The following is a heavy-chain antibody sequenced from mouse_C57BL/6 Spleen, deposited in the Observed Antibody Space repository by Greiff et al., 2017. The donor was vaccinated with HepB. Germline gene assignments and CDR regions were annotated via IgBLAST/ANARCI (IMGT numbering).Heavy chain of an antibody. CDR3: ASTAHWFAY. D-gene: IGHD3-2*02. Sequence: QVQLKEPGAELVKPGASVKVSCKASGYTFTSYWMHWVKQRPGQGLEWIGRIHPSDSDTNYNQKFKGKATLTVDKSSSTAYMQLSSLTSEDSAVYYCASTAHWFAYWGQGTLVTVSA. CDR1: GYTFTSYW. V-gene: IGHV1-74*01. J-gene: IGHJ3*01. CDR2: IHPSDSDT.